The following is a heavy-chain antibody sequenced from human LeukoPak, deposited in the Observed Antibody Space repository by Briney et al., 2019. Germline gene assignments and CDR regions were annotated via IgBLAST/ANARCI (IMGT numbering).Heavy chain of an antibody. CDR2: IYHSGST. CDR1: GYSISSGYY. CDR3: ARMGSVPAAIDNWFDP. J-gene: IGHJ5*02. V-gene: IGHV4-38-2*02. D-gene: IGHD2-2*01. Sequence: SETLSLTCTVSGYSISSGYYWGWIRQPPGKGLEWIGSIYHSGSTYYNPSLKSRVTISVDTSKNQFSLKLSSVTAADTAVYYCARMGSVPAAIDNWFDPWGQGTLVTVSS.